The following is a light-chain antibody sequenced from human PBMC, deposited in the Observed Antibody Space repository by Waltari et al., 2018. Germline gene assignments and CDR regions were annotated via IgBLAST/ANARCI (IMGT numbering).Light chain of an antibody. V-gene: IGKV3-15*01. CDR2: GAS. CDR3: QQYDRWPHT. Sequence: EIVMTQSPATLSVSPGETATLSCRASHSISSHLAWYQQKPGQAPRLLVYGASTWGAGSPARVGGSGSGTEFTLTISSLQSEDFAVYYCQQYDRWPHTFGGGTKVEIK. J-gene: IGKJ4*01. CDR1: HSISSH.